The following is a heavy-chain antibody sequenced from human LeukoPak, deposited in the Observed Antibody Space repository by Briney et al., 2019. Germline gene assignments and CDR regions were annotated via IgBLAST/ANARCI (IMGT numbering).Heavy chain of an antibody. CDR3: AKDGKAVAGAGYFDY. D-gene: IGHD6-19*01. V-gene: IGHV3-48*03. CDR1: GFTFSSYE. CDR2: ISSSGSTI. J-gene: IGHJ4*02. Sequence: GGSLRLSCAASGFTFSSYEMNWVRQAPGKGLEWVSYISSSGSTIYYADSVKGRFTISRDNSKNTLYLQMNSLRAEDTAVYYCAKDGKAVAGAGYFDYWGQGTLVTVSS.